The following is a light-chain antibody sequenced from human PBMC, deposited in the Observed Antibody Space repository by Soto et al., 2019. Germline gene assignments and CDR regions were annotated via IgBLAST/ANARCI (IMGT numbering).Light chain of an antibody. V-gene: IGKV3-20*01. CDR2: GSS. J-gene: IGKJ2*01. CDR3: QQYSSSPYN. CDR1: QTIAGSF. Sequence: ENVLTQSPDTLSLSPGERATLSCRASQTIAGSFLAWYQQKPGQAPRLLIYGSSSRASGIPDRFSGSGSGTYFTLTISGLEHEDFAIYYCQQYSSSPYNFGQGTKMEIK.